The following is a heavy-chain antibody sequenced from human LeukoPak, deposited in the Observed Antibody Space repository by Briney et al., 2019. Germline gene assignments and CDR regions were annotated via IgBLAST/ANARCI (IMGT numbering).Heavy chain of an antibody. J-gene: IGHJ4*02. CDR1: GYSFPSYF. CDR2: IHPSDSDT. CDR3: ARSVGTMAPHNFDY. D-gene: IGHD3-10*01. V-gene: IGHV5-51*01. Sequence: GESLKISCKATGYSFPSYFIRWVRQMPGKGLEWMGIIHPSDSDTRYSPSFEGQVTISADKSISTAYLQWSSLKASDTAMYYCARSVGTMAPHNFDYRGQGTLVTVSS.